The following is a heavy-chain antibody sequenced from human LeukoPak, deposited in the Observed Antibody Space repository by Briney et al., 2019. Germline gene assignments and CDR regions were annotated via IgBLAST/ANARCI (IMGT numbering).Heavy chain of an antibody. D-gene: IGHD2-15*01. CDR2: INPNSGGT. CDR1: GYTFTGYY. V-gene: IGHV1-2*02. Sequence: ASVKVSCKASGYTFTGYYMHWVRQAPGQGLEWMGWINPNSGGTNYAQKFQGRVTMTRDTSISTAYMELSRLRSDDTAVYYCARGVVAAPTNFDYWGQGTLVAVSS. CDR3: ARGVVAAPTNFDY. J-gene: IGHJ4*02.